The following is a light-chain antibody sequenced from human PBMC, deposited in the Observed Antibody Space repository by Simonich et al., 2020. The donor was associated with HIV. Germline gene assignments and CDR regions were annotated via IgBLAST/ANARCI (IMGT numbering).Light chain of an antibody. J-gene: IGKJ5*01. Sequence: DIQMTQSPSSLSASVGDRVTITCRASQSISTCLNCYQQKVGKAPKLLISAASNLQSGVPSRFSGSGSGTDFTLTINSLQPEDFATYSCQQSYSTPITFGQGTRLEIK. CDR2: AAS. CDR3: QQSYSTPIT. CDR1: QSISTC. V-gene: IGKV1-39*01.